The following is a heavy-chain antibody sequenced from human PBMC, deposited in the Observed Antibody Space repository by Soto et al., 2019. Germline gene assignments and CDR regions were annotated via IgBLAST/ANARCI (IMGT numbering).Heavy chain of an antibody. CDR1: GYSFTSYV. D-gene: IGHD2-2*01. Sequence: QVQLVQSGAEVKKPGASVKVSWKASGYSFTSYVMHWVRQAPGQSLEWMGWISAGNGDTKYSQKFQGRLTVTRDTSATTAYMELSSLRSEDTAVYYCARRIEVVPAAMYAFDIWGQGTMVTVSS. CDR2: ISAGNGDT. J-gene: IGHJ3*02. CDR3: ARRIEVVPAAMYAFDI. V-gene: IGHV1-3*01.